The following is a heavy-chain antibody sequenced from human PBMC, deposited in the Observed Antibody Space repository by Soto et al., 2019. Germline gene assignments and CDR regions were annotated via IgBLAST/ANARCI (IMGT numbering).Heavy chain of an antibody. CDR2: IRTYNGNT. V-gene: IGHV1-18*01. Sequence: QVQLVQSGAEVKKPGASVKVSCKASGYNFTSYGISWVRQAPGQGLEWMGWIRTYNGNTNSAQKLQGRVTMTTDTSTSIAYMELRSLRSDDTAVYYCASDYSYGMFGYWGQGTLVTVSS. CDR3: ASDYSYGMFGY. CDR1: GYNFTSYG. D-gene: IGHD5-18*01. J-gene: IGHJ4*02.